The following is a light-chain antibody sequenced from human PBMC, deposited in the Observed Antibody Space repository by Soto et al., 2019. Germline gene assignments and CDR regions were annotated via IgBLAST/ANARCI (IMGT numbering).Light chain of an antibody. CDR3: QQYGSSLTWT. J-gene: IGKJ1*01. Sequence: IVLTQSPGTLYLSPGVTATLSCRPIRCVSCSYLAWYQQKPGQATRLLIYGASSRATGIPDRFSGSGSGTDCTLTISRLEPEDFAVYYCQQYGSSLTWTFGQGTKVDIK. CDR2: GAS. V-gene: IGKV3-20*01. CDR1: RCVSCSY.